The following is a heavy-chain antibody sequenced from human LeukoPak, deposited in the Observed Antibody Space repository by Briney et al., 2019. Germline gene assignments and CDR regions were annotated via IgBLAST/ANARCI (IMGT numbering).Heavy chain of an antibody. CDR3: ARSKAVGGYPIDY. J-gene: IGHJ4*02. CDR2: IYYSGST. Sequence: SETLSLTCTVSGGSISSYYWSWIRQPPGKGLEWIGYIYYSGSTNYNPSLKSRVTISVDTSKNQFSLKLSPVTAADTAVYYCARSKAVGGYPIDYWGQGTLVTVSS. V-gene: IGHV4-59*01. D-gene: IGHD3-16*02. CDR1: GGSISSYY.